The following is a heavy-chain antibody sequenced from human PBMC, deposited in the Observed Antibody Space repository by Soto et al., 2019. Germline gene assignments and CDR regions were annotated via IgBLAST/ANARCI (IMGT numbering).Heavy chain of an antibody. D-gene: IGHD6-6*01. Sequence: PGGSLRLSCAASGFTFSSYSMNWVRQAPGKGLEWVSYISSGSATIYYADSVKGRFTISRDNAKSSLYLQMNSLRDEDTAVYYCARDSASYSSSSGSYWYFDLWGRGTLVTVSS. J-gene: IGHJ2*01. CDR2: ISSGSATI. V-gene: IGHV3-48*02. CDR1: GFTFSSYS. CDR3: ARDSASYSSSSGSYWYFDL.